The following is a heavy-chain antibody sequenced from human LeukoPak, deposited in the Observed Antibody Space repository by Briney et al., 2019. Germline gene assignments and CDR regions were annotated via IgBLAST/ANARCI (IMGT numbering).Heavy chain of an antibody. J-gene: IGHJ4*02. D-gene: IGHD3-10*01. CDR1: GYTFTRYG. CDR3: ARDRAWRFGELSDY. Sequence: ASVKVSCKASGYTFTRYGISWVRQAPGQGLEWMGWISAYNGNTNYAQKLQGRVTMTTDTSTSTAYMELRSLRSDNTAVYYCARDRAWRFGELSDYWGQGTLVTVSS. CDR2: ISAYNGNT. V-gene: IGHV1-18*01.